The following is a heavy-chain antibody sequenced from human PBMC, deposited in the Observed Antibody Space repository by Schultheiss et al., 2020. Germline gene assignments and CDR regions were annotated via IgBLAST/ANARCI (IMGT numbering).Heavy chain of an antibody. CDR2: ISGSGGST. CDR3: ARKPRERPFLLDG. Sequence: GGSLRLSCAASGLTFSSYAMSWVRQAPGKGLEWVSAISGSGGSTYYADSVKGRFTISRDNSKNTLYLQMNSLRAEDKVVYYCARKPRERPFLLDGWGKGTSVTVSS. V-gene: IGHV3-23*01. J-gene: IGHJ6*04. D-gene: IGHD1-1*01. CDR1: GLTFSSYA.